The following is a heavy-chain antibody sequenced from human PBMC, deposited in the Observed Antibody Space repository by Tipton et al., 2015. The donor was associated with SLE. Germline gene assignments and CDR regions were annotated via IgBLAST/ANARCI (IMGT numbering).Heavy chain of an antibody. J-gene: IGHJ3*02. CDR1: GGSFSGYY. Sequence: TLSLTCAVYGGSFSGYYWSWICQPPGKGLEWIGEINHSGSTNYNPSLKSRVTISVDTSKNQFSLKLSSVTAADTAVYYCGSRDNWNPVDIWAKGQWSPSLQ. D-gene: IGHD1-20*01. CDR3: GSRDNWNPVDI. CDR2: INHSGST. V-gene: IGHV4-34*01.